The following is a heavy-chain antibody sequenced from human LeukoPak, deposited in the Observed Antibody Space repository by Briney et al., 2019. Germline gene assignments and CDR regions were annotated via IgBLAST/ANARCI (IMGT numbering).Heavy chain of an antibody. Sequence: PGGSLRLSCAASGFTFSSYWMSWVRQAPGKGLEWVANIKQDGSEKYYVDSVKGRFTISRDNAKNSLYLQMNSLRAEDTAVYYCARDRITMVRGVIKARVGSFDYWGQGTLATVSS. V-gene: IGHV3-7*01. CDR1: GFTFSSYW. D-gene: IGHD3-10*01. CDR2: IKQDGSEK. CDR3: ARDRITMVRGVIKARVGSFDY. J-gene: IGHJ4*02.